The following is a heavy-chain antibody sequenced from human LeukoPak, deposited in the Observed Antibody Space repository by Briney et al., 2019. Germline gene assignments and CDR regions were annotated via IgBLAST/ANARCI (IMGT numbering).Heavy chain of an antibody. CDR1: GGTSSRYA. V-gene: IGHV1-69*13. J-gene: IGHJ6*03. CDR3: ATAMTSENYYYYYYMDV. CDR2: IVTSYGAP. D-gene: IGHD4-11*01. Sequence: SVKVSCKASGGTSSRYAVSWVRQAPGQGFEWLGGIVTSYGAPNYAQKFQDRVTITADGSTSTAYMELRSLRSEDTAVYFCATAMTSENYYYYYYMDVWGTGTTVTVSS.